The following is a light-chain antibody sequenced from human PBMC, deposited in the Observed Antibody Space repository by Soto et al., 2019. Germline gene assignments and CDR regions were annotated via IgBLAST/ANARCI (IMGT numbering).Light chain of an antibody. CDR3: QQYNNWPRT. Sequence: ETVMTQSAAALSVSVGERVTLSCRASQSVSSNLAWYQQRPGQAPRLLIHDASTRATGVPDRFSGSGSGTDFTLTISSLQPEDFAIYYCQQYNNWPRTFGQGTKLDIK. J-gene: IGKJ2*01. CDR2: DAS. CDR1: QSVSSN. V-gene: IGKV3-15*01.